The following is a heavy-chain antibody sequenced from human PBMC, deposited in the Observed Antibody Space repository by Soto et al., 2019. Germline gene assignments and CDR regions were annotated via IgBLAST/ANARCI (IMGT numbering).Heavy chain of an antibody. CDR2: IYYSGST. CDR3: ASSGYYKYYFDY. J-gene: IGHJ4*02. D-gene: IGHD3-22*01. CDR1: GGSISSSSYY. Sequence: PSETLSLTCTVSGGSISSSSYYWGWIRQPPGKGLEWIGSIYYSGSTYYNPSLKSRVTISVDTSKNQFSLKLSSVTAADTAVYYCASSGYYKYYFDYWGQGTLVTVYS. V-gene: IGHV4-39*01.